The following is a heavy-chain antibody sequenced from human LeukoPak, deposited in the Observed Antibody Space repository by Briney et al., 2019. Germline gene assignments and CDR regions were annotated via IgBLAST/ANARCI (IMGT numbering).Heavy chain of an antibody. Sequence: SETLSLTCTVSGGSISSYYWSWIRRPPGKGLEWIGYIYYSGSTNYNPSLKSRVTISVDTSKNQFSLKLSSVTAADTAVYYCARMVRGVINWFDPWGQGTLVTVSS. CDR1: GGSISSYY. J-gene: IGHJ5*02. V-gene: IGHV4-59*01. D-gene: IGHD3-10*01. CDR3: ARMVRGVINWFDP. CDR2: IYYSGST.